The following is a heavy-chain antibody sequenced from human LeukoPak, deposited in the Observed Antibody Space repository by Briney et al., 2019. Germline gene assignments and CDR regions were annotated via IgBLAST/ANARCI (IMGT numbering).Heavy chain of an antibody. D-gene: IGHD2/OR15-2a*01. CDR2: VSGGGRHK. CDR3: AKVRFGTEWYSSDAFAL. Sequence: GGSLRLSCVASGFTFSTFAMSWVRQAPGNGLEWVSSVSGGGRHKYYPDSVRGRFTISRDNSKNTLYLQLGSLTTVDTAVYYCAKVRFGTEWYSSDAFALWGQGTLVTVAS. V-gene: IGHV3-23*01. CDR1: GFTFSTFA. J-gene: IGHJ3*01.